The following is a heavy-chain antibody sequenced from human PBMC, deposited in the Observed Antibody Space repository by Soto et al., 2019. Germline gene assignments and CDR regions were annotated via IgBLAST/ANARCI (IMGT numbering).Heavy chain of an antibody. CDR2: IHHSGNS. J-gene: IGHJ5*02. D-gene: IGHD6-13*01. CDR1: VGSISSDDYY. V-gene: IGHV4-30-4*01. Sequence: PSETLSLTCTVSVGSISSDDYYWSWIRQPPGKGLEWIGYIHHSGNSYYTPSLRSRITISVDTSKNYFSLNLSSVTAADTAVYYCGSLIAAAGTFNWFDPWGQGTLVTVSS. CDR3: GSLIAAAGTFNWFDP.